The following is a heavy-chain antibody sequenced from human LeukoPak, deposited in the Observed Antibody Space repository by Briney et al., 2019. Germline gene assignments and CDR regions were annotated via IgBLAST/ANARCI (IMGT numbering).Heavy chain of an antibody. CDR3: ASSKSGYIDY. D-gene: IGHD1-26*01. CDR1: DYSISSDYY. Sequence: PSETLSLTCAVSDYSISSDYYWAWIRQPPGKGLEWIGCIYHSGNTCYNPSLKSRITISVDTSKNQFSLKVSSVTAVDTAVYYCASSKSGYIDYWGQGTLVTVSS. CDR2: IYHSGNT. V-gene: IGHV4-38-2*01. J-gene: IGHJ4*02.